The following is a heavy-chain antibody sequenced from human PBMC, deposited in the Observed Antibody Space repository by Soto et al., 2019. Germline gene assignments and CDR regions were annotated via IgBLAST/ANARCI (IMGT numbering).Heavy chain of an antibody. V-gene: IGHV3-23*01. CDR2: ISGSGGST. Sequence: GGSLRLSCAASGFTFSSYVMSWVRQAPGKGLEWVSAISGSGGSTYYADSVKGRFTISRDNSKNTLYLQMNSLRAEDTAVYYCAKDVYVLRFLEWLLYFDYWGQGTLVTVSS. D-gene: IGHD3-3*01. CDR1: GFTFSSYV. CDR3: AKDVYVLRFLEWLLYFDY. J-gene: IGHJ4*02.